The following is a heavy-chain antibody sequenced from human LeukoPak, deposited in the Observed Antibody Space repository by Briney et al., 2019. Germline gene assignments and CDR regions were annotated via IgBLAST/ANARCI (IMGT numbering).Heavy chain of an antibody. J-gene: IGHJ4*02. V-gene: IGHV3-33*01. CDR3: ARPGIAGAGTAYSDY. Sequence: GGSLRLSCAASGFIFSSYGMPWVRQAPGKGLEWVAVIWYDGSNKYYADSVKGRFTISRDNSKNTLYLQMNSLRAEDTAVYYCARPGIAGAGTAYSDYWGQGTLVTVSS. CDR2: IWYDGSNK. CDR1: GFIFSSYG. D-gene: IGHD6-13*01.